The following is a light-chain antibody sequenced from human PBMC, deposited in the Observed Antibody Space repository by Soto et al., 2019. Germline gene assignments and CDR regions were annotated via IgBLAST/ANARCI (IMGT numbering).Light chain of an antibody. J-gene: IGKJ1*01. Sequence: IQLTQSPSTLPASVGDRVTLTCRASESISNWLAWYQHKPGTAPKLLIYHASILETAVPSRFSANGSGTEFTLTISSLQPSDFATYYCQQYRTYAFGQGTKVDSK. CDR3: QQYRTYA. CDR2: HAS. CDR1: ESISNW. V-gene: IGKV1-5*01.